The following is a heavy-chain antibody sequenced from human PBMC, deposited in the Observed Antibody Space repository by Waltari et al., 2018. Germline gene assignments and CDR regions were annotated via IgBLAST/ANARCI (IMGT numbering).Heavy chain of an antibody. Sequence: QVQLQESGPGLVKPSETLSLTCTVSGGSISSYYWSWIRQPPGKGLEWIGYIYYSGSTNYNPSLKSRVTISVDTSKNPFSLKLSSVTAADTAVYYCARSSGGPYYFDYWGQGTLVTVSS. J-gene: IGHJ4*02. CDR3: ARSSGGPYYFDY. D-gene: IGHD3-10*01. CDR1: GGSISSYY. CDR2: IYYSGST. V-gene: IGHV4-59*01.